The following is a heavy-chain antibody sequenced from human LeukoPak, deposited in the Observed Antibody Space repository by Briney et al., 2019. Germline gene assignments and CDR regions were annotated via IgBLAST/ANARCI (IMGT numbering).Heavy chain of an antibody. V-gene: IGHV3-48*03. CDR3: ARDGGRTASGFRPHWFDC. D-gene: IGHD3-16*01. Sequence: GGSLRLSCAASGFTFSDYEMYWVRQAPGKGLEWVSYISSSGATIHYADSVKGRFTISRDNAKNSLYLQMDSLRAEDTAVYYCARDGGRTASGFRPHWFDCWGQGTLVTVSS. CDR2: ISSSGATI. CDR1: GFTFSDYE. J-gene: IGHJ4*02.